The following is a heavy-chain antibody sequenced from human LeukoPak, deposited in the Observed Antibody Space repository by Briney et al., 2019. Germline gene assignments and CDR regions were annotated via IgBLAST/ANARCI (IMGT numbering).Heavy chain of an antibody. CDR1: GFTFTSSA. CDR3: AAVGVATDYFDY. J-gene: IGHJ4*02. CDR2: IVVGSGNT. V-gene: IGHV1-58*01. D-gene: IGHD5-12*01. Sequence: SVKVSCKASGFTFTSSAVQWVRQARGQRLEWIGWIVVGSGNTNYAQKFQERVTITRDMSTSTAYMELSSLRSEDTAVYYCAAVGVATDYFDYWGQGNLVTVSS.